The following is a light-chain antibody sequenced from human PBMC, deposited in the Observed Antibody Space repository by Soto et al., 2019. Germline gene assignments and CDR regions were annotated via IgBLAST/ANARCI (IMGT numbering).Light chain of an antibody. CDR2: KVS. Sequence: DAPLTQSPPSLPVTLGQPASISCRSSHSPAYSDGNIYLNWFQQRPGQPPRRLFYKVSNRDSGVPDRFSASGSGTDFTLTISRVEAEDVGVYYYCMQGTYWPFAFGPGTKVDIK. J-gene: IGKJ3*01. V-gene: IGKV2-30*01. CDR1: HSPAYSDGNIY. CDR3: MQGTYWPFA.